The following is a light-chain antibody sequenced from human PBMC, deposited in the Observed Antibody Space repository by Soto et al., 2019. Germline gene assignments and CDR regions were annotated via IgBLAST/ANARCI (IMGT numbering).Light chain of an antibody. CDR1: QSINSE. J-gene: IGKJ2*01. CDR2: GAS. V-gene: IGKV3-15*01. CDR3: QQGHNWPLT. Sequence: EIVMTQSPATLSLSPGERAALSCRASQSINSELAWYQQKPGQPPRLLIYGASTRATGVPARFTVSESGSDFTLTISGLQSEDFAVYYCQQGHNWPLTFGQGTRLEI.